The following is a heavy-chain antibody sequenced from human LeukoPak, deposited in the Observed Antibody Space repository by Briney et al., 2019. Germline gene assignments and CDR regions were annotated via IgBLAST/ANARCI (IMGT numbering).Heavy chain of an antibody. CDR1: GYSFTSYY. D-gene: IGHD1-26*01. J-gene: IGHJ5*02. CDR2: INPSGSSA. CDR3: ARDNSVGETAWWFDP. Sequence: AASVKVSCKASGYSFTSYYMHWVRQAPGQALEWMGFINPSGSSAAYAQKFQGRLTMTRDMFTSTDYMELTSLTSDDTAVYYCARDNSVGETAWWFDPWGQGTLVTVSS. V-gene: IGHV1-46*01.